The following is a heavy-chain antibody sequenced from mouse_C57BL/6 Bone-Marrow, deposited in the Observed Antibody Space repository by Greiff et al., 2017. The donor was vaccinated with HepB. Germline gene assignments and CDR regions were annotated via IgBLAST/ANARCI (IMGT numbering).Heavy chain of an antibody. CDR3: ARGGDYYGSSPYYYAMDY. CDR1: GFTFSDYG. D-gene: IGHD1-1*01. V-gene: IGHV5-15*01. J-gene: IGHJ4*01. CDR2: ISNLAYSI. Sequence: EVNVVESGGGLVQPGGSLKLSCAASGFTFSDYGMAWVRQAPRKGPEWVAFISNLAYSIYYADTVTGRFTISRENAKNTLYLEMSSLRSEDTAMYYCARGGDYYGSSPYYYAMDYWGQGTSVTVSS.